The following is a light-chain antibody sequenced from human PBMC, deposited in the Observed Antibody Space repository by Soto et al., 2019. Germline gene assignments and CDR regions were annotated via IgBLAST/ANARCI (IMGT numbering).Light chain of an antibody. CDR1: SSDVGSYNL. J-gene: IGLJ1*01. CDR2: EGS. CDR3: CSYAGSSTSYV. Sequence: QSELTQPASVSGSPGQSITISCTGTSSDVGSYNLVSWYQQHPGKAPKLMIYEGSKRPSGVSNRFSGSKSGNTASLTISGLQAEDEADYYCCSYAGSSTSYVFGTGTKLTVL. V-gene: IGLV2-23*01.